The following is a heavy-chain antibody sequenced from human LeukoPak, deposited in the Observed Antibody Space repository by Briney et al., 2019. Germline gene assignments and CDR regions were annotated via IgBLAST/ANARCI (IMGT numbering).Heavy chain of an antibody. V-gene: IGHV4-34*01. Sequence: PSETLSLTCAVYGGSFSGYYWSWIRQPPGKGLEWIGEITHSGSTNYNPSLKSRVTISVDTSKNQFSLKLSSVTAADTAVYYCARGGIVVVVAATRWFDPWGQGTLVTVSS. D-gene: IGHD2-15*01. CDR3: ARGGIVVVVAATRWFDP. CDR2: ITHSGST. CDR1: GGSFSGYY. J-gene: IGHJ5*02.